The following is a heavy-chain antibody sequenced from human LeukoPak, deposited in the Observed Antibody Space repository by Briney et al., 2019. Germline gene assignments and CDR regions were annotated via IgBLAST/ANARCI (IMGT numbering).Heavy chain of an antibody. CDR1: GFTFTNYY. Sequence: GGSLRLSCAASGFTFTNYYMTWVRQAPGQGLEWVAHIKQDGSVTSYVDSVKGRFTISRDNVENLLFLQMNSLRVEDTAIYYCAIGIQLPNWGQGTLVTVSS. CDR2: IKQDGSVT. D-gene: IGHD5-24*01. CDR3: AIGIQLPN. J-gene: IGHJ1*01. V-gene: IGHV3-7*01.